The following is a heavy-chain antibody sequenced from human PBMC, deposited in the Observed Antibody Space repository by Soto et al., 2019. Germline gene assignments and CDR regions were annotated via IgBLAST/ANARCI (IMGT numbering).Heavy chain of an antibody. D-gene: IGHD3-10*01. J-gene: IGHJ3*02. CDR2: IIPIFGTA. Sequence: SVKISCKASGGTLSSYAISWVRQAPGQGLEWMGGIIPIFGTANYAQKFQGRVTITADKSTSTAYMELSSLRSEDTAVYYCARLWFGDHVAAFDIWGEGTMVPVSS. CDR1: GGTLSSYA. V-gene: IGHV1-69*06. CDR3: ARLWFGDHVAAFDI.